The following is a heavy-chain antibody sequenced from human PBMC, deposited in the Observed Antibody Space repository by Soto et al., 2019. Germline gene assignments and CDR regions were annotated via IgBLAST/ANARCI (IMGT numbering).Heavy chain of an antibody. D-gene: IGHD3-10*01. J-gene: IGHJ6*03. CDR3: ASRARGHTSYYYYMDV. Sequence: GGSLRLSCAASGFTVSSNYMSWVRQAPGKGLEWVSVIYSGGSTYYADSVKGRFTISRDNSKNTLYLQMNSLRAEDTAVYYCASRARGHTSYYYYMDVWGKGTTVTVSS. CDR1: GFTVSSNY. V-gene: IGHV3-66*01. CDR2: IYSGGST.